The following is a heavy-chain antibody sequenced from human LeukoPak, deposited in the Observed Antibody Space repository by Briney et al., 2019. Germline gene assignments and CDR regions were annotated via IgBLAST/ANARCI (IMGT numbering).Heavy chain of an antibody. Sequence: PGGSLRLSCAASGFTFSSYAMSWVRQAPGKGLEWVSAISGSGGSTYYADSVKGRFTISRDSSKNTLYLQMNSLRAEDTAVYYCAKGTGDSSGYYAPHFDYWGQGTLVTVSS. CDR3: AKGTGDSSGYYAPHFDY. CDR2: ISGSGGST. CDR1: GFTFSSYA. D-gene: IGHD3-22*01. J-gene: IGHJ4*02. V-gene: IGHV3-23*01.